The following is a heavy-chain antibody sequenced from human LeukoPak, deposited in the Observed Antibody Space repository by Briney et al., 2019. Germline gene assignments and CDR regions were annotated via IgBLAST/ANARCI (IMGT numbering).Heavy chain of an antibody. V-gene: IGHV4-39*01. Sequence: PSETLSLTCTVSGGSISSSSYYWGWIRQPPGKGLEWIGSIYYSGSTYYNPSLKSRVTISVDTSKNQFSLKLSSVTSADTAVYYCARYSSSWYIPAFDYWGQGTLVTVSS. CDR3: ARYSSSWYIPAFDY. J-gene: IGHJ4*02. CDR2: IYYSGST. CDR1: GGSISSSSYY. D-gene: IGHD6-13*01.